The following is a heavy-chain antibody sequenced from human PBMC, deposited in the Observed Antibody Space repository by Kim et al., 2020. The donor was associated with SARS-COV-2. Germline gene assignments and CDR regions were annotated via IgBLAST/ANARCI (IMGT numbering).Heavy chain of an antibody. CDR2: INPSGCST. CDR3: PRDTGVVATMAVDY. D-gene: IGHD5-12*01. Sequence: ASVKISCKASGYTFTSYYMHWVRQAPGKGLEWMGIINPSGCSTSYVQKFQGRVTMTRDTPTSTVYMELSSLRSEDTAVYYCPRDTGVVATMAVDYWGQGTLVTVSS. V-gene: IGHV1-46*01. CDR1: GYTFTSYY. J-gene: IGHJ4*02.